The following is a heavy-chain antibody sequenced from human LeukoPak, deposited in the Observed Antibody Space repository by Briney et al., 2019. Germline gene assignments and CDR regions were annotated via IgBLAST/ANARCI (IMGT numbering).Heavy chain of an antibody. CDR2: INPNSGGT. J-gene: IGHJ4*02. D-gene: IGHD2-15*01. CDR1: GYTFTGYY. V-gene: IGHV1-2*04. CDR3: AREGYCSGGSCDGIFDY. Sequence: ASVTVSCKASGYTFTGYYMHWVRQAPGQGLEWMGWINPNSGGTNYAQKFQGWVTMTRDTSISTAYMELSRLRSDDTAVYYCAREGYCSGGSCDGIFDYWGQGTLVTVSS.